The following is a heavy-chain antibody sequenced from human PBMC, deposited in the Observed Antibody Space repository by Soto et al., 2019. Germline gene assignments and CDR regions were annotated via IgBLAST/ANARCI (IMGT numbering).Heavy chain of an antibody. CDR2: ISGSGSTI. J-gene: IGHJ4*02. V-gene: IGHV3-48*02. Sequence: GGSLRLACASSVFTFSTYTMNWVRQAPGKGLEWVSYISGSGSTIYYADSVKGRFTTSRDNAKNSLYLQMNSLRDEDTALYYCAREGPVPPYYFYDYWGQGTLVTVSS. CDR1: VFTFSTYT. CDR3: AREGPVPPYYFYDY. D-gene: IGHD3-10*01.